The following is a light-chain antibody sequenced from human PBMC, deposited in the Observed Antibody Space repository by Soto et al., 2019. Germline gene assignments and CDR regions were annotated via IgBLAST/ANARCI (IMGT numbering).Light chain of an antibody. CDR1: QSVSSY. CDR2: DTS. J-gene: IGKJ1*01. Sequence: EIVMTQSPATLSVSPGERATLSCRSSQSVSSYLAWYQQKPGQAHRLLIYDTSNRATGVPARFSGSGSGTDFTLTISSLEPEDCAIYYGQQRQYWPTITFGQGTKVDIK. V-gene: IGKV3-11*01. CDR3: QQRQYWPTIT.